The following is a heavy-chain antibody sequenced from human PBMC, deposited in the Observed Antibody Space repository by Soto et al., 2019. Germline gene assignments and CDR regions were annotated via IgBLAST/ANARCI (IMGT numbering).Heavy chain of an antibody. CDR1: GYTFTGYY. D-gene: IGHD2-15*01. J-gene: IGHJ6*02. Sequence: QVQLVQCGAEVKKPGASVKVSCKASGYTFTGYYMHWVRQAPGQGLEWMGWINPNSGGTNYAQKFQGRVTMTRDTSISTAYMELSRLRSDDTAVYYCARDLGYCSGGSCQGAYYYYGMDVWGQGTTVTVSS. CDR3: ARDLGYCSGGSCQGAYYYYGMDV. CDR2: INPNSGGT. V-gene: IGHV1-2*02.